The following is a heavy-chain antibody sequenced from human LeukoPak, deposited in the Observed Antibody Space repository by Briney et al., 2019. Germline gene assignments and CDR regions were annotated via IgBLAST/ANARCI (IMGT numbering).Heavy chain of an antibody. Sequence: ASVKVSCKASGCTFTSYGISWVRQAPGQGLEWMGWINAYNGNTNYAQKLQGRVTMTTDTSTSTAYMELRSLRSDDTAVYYCAREEEGYSSRRRWFDPWGQGTLVTVSS. J-gene: IGHJ5*02. D-gene: IGHD6-13*01. CDR2: INAYNGNT. V-gene: IGHV1-18*01. CDR1: GCTFTSYG. CDR3: AREEEGYSSRRRWFDP.